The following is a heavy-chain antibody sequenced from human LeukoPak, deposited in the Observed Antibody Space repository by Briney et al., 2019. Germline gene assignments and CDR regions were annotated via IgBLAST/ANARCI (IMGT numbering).Heavy chain of an antibody. V-gene: IGHV4-39*02. CDR2: IHSSGST. D-gene: IGHD3-22*01. J-gene: IGHJ4*02. CDR3: ARGPYYYDSSGNFDY. Sequence: PSETLSLTCPVSGGSISSSSYYWGWIRQPPGKGLEWIGSIHSSGSTYYNLSLKSRVTISVDTSKNHFSLKVNSVTAADTAIYYCARGPYYYDSSGNFDYWGQGTLVTVSS. CDR1: GGSISSSSYY.